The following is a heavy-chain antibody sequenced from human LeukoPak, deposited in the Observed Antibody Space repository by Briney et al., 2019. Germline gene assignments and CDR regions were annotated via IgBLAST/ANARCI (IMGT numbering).Heavy chain of an antibody. CDR2: VNSDESTI. CDR1: GFTFISYW. Sequence: GGSLRLSFATSGFTFISYWMHWVRQAPGKGLEWVSNVNSDESTIHYADSVKGRFTVSRDNAKNMLYLQMNSLRVEDTAVYYCARENSGFDNWGQGTLVAVSS. D-gene: IGHD6-19*01. V-gene: IGHV3-74*01. J-gene: IGHJ4*02. CDR3: ARENSGFDN.